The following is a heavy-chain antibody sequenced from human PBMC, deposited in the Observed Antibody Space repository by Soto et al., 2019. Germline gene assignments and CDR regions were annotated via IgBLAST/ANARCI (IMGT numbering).Heavy chain of an antibody. CDR2: ISSSSSTI. V-gene: IGHV3-48*02. D-gene: IGHD3-3*01. CDR1: GFTFSSYS. Sequence: EVQLVESGGGLVQPGGSLRLSCAASGFTFSSYSMNWVRQAPGKGLEWVSYISSSSSTIYYADSVKGRFTISRDNAKNSLYLQMNSLRDEDTAVYYCARVRDYDFWSGYFDTDGFDLWGRGTLVTVSS. J-gene: IGHJ2*01. CDR3: ARVRDYDFWSGYFDTDGFDL.